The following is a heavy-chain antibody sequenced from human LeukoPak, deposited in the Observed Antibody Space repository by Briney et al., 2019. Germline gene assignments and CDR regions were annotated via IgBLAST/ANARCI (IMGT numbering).Heavy chain of an antibody. D-gene: IGHD4-11*01. CDR2: ISAYNGNT. Sequence: ASVKVSCKASGYTFTSYGISWVRQAPGQGLEWMDWISAYNGNTNYAQKLQGRVTMTTDTSTSTAYMELRSLRSDDTAVYYCARLYSNYWPYYYYYMDVWGKGTTVTVSS. V-gene: IGHV1-18*01. CDR3: ARLYSNYWPYYYYYMDV. CDR1: GYTFTSYG. J-gene: IGHJ6*03.